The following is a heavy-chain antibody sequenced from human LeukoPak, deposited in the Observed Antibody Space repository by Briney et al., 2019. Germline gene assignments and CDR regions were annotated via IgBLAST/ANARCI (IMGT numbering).Heavy chain of an antibody. V-gene: IGHV3-23*01. CDR3: AKDREPIVGATGFDY. Sequence: GGSLRLSCAASGFSFRSYAMSWVRQAPGKGLEWVSTISGSGDTTYYADSVKGRVTISRDNSKTTLFLQMNSLRADDTAVYYCAKDREPIVGATGFDYWGQGTLVTVSS. J-gene: IGHJ4*02. D-gene: IGHD1-26*01. CDR2: ISGSGDTT. CDR1: GFSFRSYA.